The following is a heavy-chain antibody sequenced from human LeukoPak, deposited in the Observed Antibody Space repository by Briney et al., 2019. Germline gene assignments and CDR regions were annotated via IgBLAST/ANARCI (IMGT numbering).Heavy chain of an antibody. Sequence: GASVKVSCKASGYTFTGYYMHWVRQAPGQGLEWMGWINPNSGGTNYAQKFQGRVTMTRDTSISTAYMELSRPRSDDTAVYYCARDSHSSVNWFDPWGQGTLVTVSS. J-gene: IGHJ5*02. V-gene: IGHV1-2*02. CDR2: INPNSGGT. CDR3: ARDSHSSVNWFDP. CDR1: GYTFTGYY. D-gene: IGHD6-19*01.